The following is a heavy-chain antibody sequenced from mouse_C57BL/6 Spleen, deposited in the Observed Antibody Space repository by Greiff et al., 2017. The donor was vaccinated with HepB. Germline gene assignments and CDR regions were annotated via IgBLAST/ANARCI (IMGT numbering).Heavy chain of an antibody. CDR3: ATTVVAGDFDY. V-gene: IGHV3-6*01. J-gene: IGHJ2*01. CDR1: GYSITSGYY. CDR2: ISYDGSN. Sequence: VQLQQSGPGLVKPSQSLSLTCSVTGYSITSGYYWNWIRQFPGNKLEWMGYISYDGSNNYNPSLKNRISITRDTSKNQFFLKLNSVTTEDTATYYCATTVVAGDFDYWGQGTTLTVSS. D-gene: IGHD1-1*01.